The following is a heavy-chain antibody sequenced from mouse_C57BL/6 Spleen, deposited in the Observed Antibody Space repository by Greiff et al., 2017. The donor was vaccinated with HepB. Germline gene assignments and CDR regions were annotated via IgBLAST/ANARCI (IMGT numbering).Heavy chain of an antibody. J-gene: IGHJ4*01. CDR3: ARSGGLDAIGY. Sequence: VKLQESGAELVKPGASVKISCKASGYAFSSYWMNWVKQRPGKGLEWIGQIYPGDGDTNYNGKFKGKATLTADKSSSTAYMQLSSLTSEDSAVYFCARSGGLDAIGYWGQGTSVTVSS. V-gene: IGHV1-80*01. CDR2: IYPGDGDT. D-gene: IGHD2-4*01. CDR1: GYAFSSYW.